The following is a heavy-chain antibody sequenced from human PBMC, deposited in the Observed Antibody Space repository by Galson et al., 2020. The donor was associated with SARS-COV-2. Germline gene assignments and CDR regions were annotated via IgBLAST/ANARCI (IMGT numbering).Heavy chain of an antibody. CDR3: ARAPQTDYSYSWGNYPGCFDC. J-gene: IGHJ4*02. Sequence: GGSLRLSCAASGFIFDSDTMNWVRQAPGKGLEWVSSISGRSSYIYYADSVKGRFTLSRDNAKNSVYLQMNSLRAEDTAVYYCARAPQTDYSYSWGNYPGCFDCWGQGILVTVSS. CDR1: GFIFDSDT. D-gene: IGHD3-16*02. CDR2: ISGRSSYI. V-gene: IGHV3-21*01.